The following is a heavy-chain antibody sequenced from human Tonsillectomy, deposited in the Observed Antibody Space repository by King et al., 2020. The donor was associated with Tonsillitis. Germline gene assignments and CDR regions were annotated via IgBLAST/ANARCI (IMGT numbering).Heavy chain of an antibody. Sequence: VQLQESGPGLVKPSETLSLTCTVSGDSISSYYWSWIRQPAGKGLEWIGRLRTSGSAHYNPSLKSRVTMSLDTSKNQFSLKLSSVTAADTAVYYCARDESNSWYDEFDCWGQGTLVTVSS. V-gene: IGHV4-4*07. J-gene: IGHJ4*02. CDR3: ARDESNSWYDEFDC. D-gene: IGHD6-13*01. CDR1: GDSISSYY. CDR2: LRTSGSA.